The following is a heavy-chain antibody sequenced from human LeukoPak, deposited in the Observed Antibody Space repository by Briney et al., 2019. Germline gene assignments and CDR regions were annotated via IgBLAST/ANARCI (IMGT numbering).Heavy chain of an antibody. D-gene: IGHD5-12*01. CDR2: INHSGST. Sequence: SETLSLTCTVSGGSISSYYWSWIRQPPGKGLEWIGEINHSGSTNYNPSLKSRVTISVDTSKNQFSLKLSSVTAADTAVYYCARHVGIVATGFDYWGQGTLVTVSS. CDR1: GGSISSYY. J-gene: IGHJ4*02. CDR3: ARHVGIVATGFDY. V-gene: IGHV4-34*01.